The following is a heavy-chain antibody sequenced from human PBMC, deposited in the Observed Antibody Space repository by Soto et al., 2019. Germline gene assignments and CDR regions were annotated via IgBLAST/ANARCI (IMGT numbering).Heavy chain of an antibody. J-gene: IGHJ5*02. CDR2: IYYSGST. CDR3: ARGSIVVRRRLGLFDP. D-gene: IGHD1-26*01. CDR1: GGSISSGDYY. Sequence: SETLSLTCTVSGGSISSGDYYWSWIRQPPGKGLGWIGYIYYSGSTYYNPSLKSRVTISVDTSKNQFSLKLSSVTAADTAVYYCARGSIVVRRRLGLFDPWGQGTLVTVSS. V-gene: IGHV4-30-4*01.